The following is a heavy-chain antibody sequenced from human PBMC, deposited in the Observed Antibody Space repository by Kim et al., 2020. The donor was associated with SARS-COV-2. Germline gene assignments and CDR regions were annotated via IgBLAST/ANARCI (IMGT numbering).Heavy chain of an antibody. J-gene: IGHJ6*02. D-gene: IGHD1-26*01. CDR3: AGRKVISYYFYYGMDV. V-gene: IGHV3-23*01. Sequence: SVKGPFTMSRDNSKKAVYLQMDSLRAEDTAVYYCAGRKVISYYFYYGMDVWGQGTTVTVSS.